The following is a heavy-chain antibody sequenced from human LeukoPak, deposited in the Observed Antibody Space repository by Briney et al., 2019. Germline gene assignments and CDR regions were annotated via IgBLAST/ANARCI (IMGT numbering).Heavy chain of an antibody. Sequence: GGSLRLSCAASGSTFSNYAMSWVRQAPGKGLEWVSAIVGSGGSTDYADSVKGRFTISRDNSKSTVYLQMNSLRAEDTAVYYCARDGSGSYSGDYWGQGTLVTVSS. CDR3: ARDGSGSYSGDY. CDR2: IVGSGGST. J-gene: IGHJ4*02. D-gene: IGHD1-26*01. CDR1: GSTFSNYA. V-gene: IGHV3-23*01.